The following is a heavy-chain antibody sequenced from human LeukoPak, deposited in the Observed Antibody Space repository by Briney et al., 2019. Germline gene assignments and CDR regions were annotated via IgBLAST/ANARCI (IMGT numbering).Heavy chain of an antibody. D-gene: IGHD1-26*01. Sequence: GGSLRLSCAASGFTVSSNYMSWVRQAAGKWLEWVSVIYSGGSTYYADSVRGRFTSSRDNAKNSLYLQMNSLRAEHTDWYYCARGRGRYSGSYHLFDYWGRGTLFTVSS. CDR3: ARGRGRYSGSYHLFDY. CDR1: GFTVSSNY. V-gene: IGHV3-53*01. CDR2: IYSGGST. J-gene: IGHJ4*02.